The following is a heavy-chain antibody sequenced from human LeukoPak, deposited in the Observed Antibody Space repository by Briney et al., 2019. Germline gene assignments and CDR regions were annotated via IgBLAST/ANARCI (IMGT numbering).Heavy chain of an antibody. Sequence: SETLSLTCAVYGGSFSGYYWSWIRQPPGKGLEWIGEINHSGSTNYNPSLKSRVTISVDTSKNQFSLKLSSVTAADTAVYYCARHLTSGYSSGWFGDYWGQGTLVTVSS. CDR2: INHSGST. J-gene: IGHJ4*02. CDR1: GGSFSGYY. D-gene: IGHD6-19*01. CDR3: ARHLTSGYSSGWFGDY. V-gene: IGHV4-34*01.